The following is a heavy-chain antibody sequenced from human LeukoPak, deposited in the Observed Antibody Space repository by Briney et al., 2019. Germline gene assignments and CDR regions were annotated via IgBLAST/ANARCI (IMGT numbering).Heavy chain of an antibody. CDR2: INPNSGDT. J-gene: IGHJ3*02. CDR3: ARNPGAFDI. Sequence: ASVTVSCKASGYTFTSYYMHWMRQAPGQGLEWMGWINPNSGDTNYAQKFQDRVTMTRDTSISTAYMELSRLRSDDSAVYYCARNPGAFDIWGQGTMVTVSS. V-gene: IGHV1-2*02. CDR1: GYTFTSYY.